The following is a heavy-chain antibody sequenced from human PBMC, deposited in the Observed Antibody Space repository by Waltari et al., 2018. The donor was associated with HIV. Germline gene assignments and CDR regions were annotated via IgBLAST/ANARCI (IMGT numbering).Heavy chain of an antibody. D-gene: IGHD3-16*01. J-gene: IGHJ4*02. CDR3: ARGDFVWYYFDS. Sequence: QVQLVQSGAEVKKPGASVKVSCKASGYTFTGYYIHWVRQAPGQGLEWMGWINPNSGGTDYAQKFQGWVTMTRDTSISTAYMELSRLRSDDSAVYYCARGDFVWYYFDSWGQGTLVTVSS. CDR2: INPNSGGT. CDR1: GYTFTGYY. V-gene: IGHV1-2*04.